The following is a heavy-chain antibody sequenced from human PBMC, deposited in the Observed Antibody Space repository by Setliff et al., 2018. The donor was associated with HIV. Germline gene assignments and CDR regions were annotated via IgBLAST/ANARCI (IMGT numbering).Heavy chain of an antibody. CDR3: VRDSFVGEGGYGMDV. Sequence: GGSLRLSCAASGFAFSFYAMNWIRPAPATGLEWGSYISSSGSTIYYADSVMSRFTISRDNSRNTLYLQMNCLTAEDTAIFFCVRDSFVGEGGYGMDVRGQGTTVT. CDR1: GFAFSFYA. CDR2: ISSSGSTI. V-gene: IGHV3-48*01. D-gene: IGHD2-15*01. J-gene: IGHJ6*02.